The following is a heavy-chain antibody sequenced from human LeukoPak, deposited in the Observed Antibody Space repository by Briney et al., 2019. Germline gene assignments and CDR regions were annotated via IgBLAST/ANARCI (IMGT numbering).Heavy chain of an antibody. CDR3: ARDNSVGDIAWWFDP. CDR1: GYTFTSYG. J-gene: IGHJ5*02. CDR2: INPTGTAT. V-gene: IGHV1-46*01. Sequence: ASVKVSCKASGYTFTSYGISWVRLAPGQGLGWVGLINPTGTATLYAQKFQGRITLTRDMSTSTDYMELRSLKSEDTAVYYCARDNSVGDIAWWFDPWGQGTLVTVSS. D-gene: IGHD3-10*01.